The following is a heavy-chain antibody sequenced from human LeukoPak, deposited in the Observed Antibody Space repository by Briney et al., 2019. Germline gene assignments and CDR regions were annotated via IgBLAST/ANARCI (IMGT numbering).Heavy chain of an antibody. CDR3: AREGGYDYVWGSYRYTSAFDY. Sequence: GGSLRLSCAASGFTFSSYSMNWVRQAPGKGLEWVSSISSSSSYIYYADSVKGRFTISRDNAKSSLYLQMNSLRAEDTAVYYCAREGGYDYVWGSYRYTSAFDYWGQGTLVTVSS. CDR1: GFTFSSYS. CDR2: ISSSSSYI. J-gene: IGHJ4*02. V-gene: IGHV3-21*01. D-gene: IGHD3-16*02.